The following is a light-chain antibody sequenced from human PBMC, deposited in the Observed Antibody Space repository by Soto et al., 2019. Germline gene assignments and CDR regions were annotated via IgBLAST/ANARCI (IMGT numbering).Light chain of an antibody. CDR1: QVITND. Sequence: IHMARSPSSLSGSVVGILTITCQASQVITNDLGWYQQKPGKAPKRLIYAASTLQSGVPSRFSGSGSGTEFTLTISSLQPEDVATYYCLQLNTYPWTFGQGTKVDIK. CDR2: AAS. J-gene: IGKJ1*01. V-gene: IGKV1-17*01. CDR3: LQLNTYPWT.